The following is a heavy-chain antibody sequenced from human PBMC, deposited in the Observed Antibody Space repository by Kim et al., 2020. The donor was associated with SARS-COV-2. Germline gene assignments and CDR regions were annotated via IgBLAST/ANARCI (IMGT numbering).Heavy chain of an antibody. D-gene: IGHD1-20*01. CDR1: GASISGGAFY. J-gene: IGHJ2*01. V-gene: IGHV4-31*03. CDR3: AIQANWTHWYF. Sequence: SETLSLTCTVSGASISGGAFYWTWIRQAPGKGLEWIGNIYYSGVTYTATTSYSPSLKPRLTISVDTSENQVSLHLASVTAADTAVHYCAIQANWTHWYF. CDR2: IYYSGVT.